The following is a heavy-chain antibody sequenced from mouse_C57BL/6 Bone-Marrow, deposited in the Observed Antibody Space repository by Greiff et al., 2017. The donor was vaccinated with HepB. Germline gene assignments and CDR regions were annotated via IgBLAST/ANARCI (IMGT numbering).Heavy chain of an antibody. CDR3: ARWRYYGSYYFDY. CDR1: GFTFTDYY. D-gene: IGHD1-1*01. CDR2: IRNKANGYTT. Sequence: EVKVEESGGGLVQPGGSLSLSCAASGFTFTDYYMSWVRQPPGKALEWLGFIRNKANGYTTEYSASVRGRFTISRDNSQSILYLQMNALRAEDSATYYCARWRYYGSYYFDYWGQGTTLTVSS. V-gene: IGHV7-3*01. J-gene: IGHJ2*01.